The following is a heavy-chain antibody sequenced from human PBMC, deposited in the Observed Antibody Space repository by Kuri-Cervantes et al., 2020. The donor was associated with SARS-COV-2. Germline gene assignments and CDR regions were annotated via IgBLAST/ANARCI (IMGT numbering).Heavy chain of an antibody. J-gene: IGHJ4*02. V-gene: IGHV3-53*01. Sequence: LKISCAASGFTVSSNYMSWVRQAPGKGLEWVSVIYSGGSTYYADSVKGRFTISRDNSKNTLYLQMNSLRAEDTAVYYCAKGVAAADSYYFDYWGQGTLVTVSS. CDR1: GFTVSSNY. CDR2: IYSGGST. CDR3: AKGVAAADSYYFDY. D-gene: IGHD6-13*01.